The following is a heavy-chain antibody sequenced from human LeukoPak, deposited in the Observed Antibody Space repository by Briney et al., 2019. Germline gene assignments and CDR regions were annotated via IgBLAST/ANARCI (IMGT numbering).Heavy chain of an antibody. D-gene: IGHD4-17*01. CDR1: GGSISSSSYY. J-gene: IGHJ5*02. Sequence: SETLSLTCTVSGGSISSSSYYWGWIRQPPGKGLEWIGSIYYSGSTYYNPSLKSRVTISVDTSKNQFSLKLSSVTAADTAVYYCARVPDYGGNPWFDPWGQGTLVTVSS. CDR2: IYYSGST. CDR3: ARVPDYGGNPWFDP. V-gene: IGHV4-39*01.